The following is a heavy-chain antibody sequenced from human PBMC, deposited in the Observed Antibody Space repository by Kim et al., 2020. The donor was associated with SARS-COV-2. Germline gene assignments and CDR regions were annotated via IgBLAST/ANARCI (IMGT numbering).Heavy chain of an antibody. Sequence: GGSLRLSCAASGFTFSSYAMSWVRQAPGKGLEWVSVIYSGGSSTYYADSVKGRFTISRDNSKNTLYLQMNSLRAEDTAVYYCAKVAYGWYYYGMDVWGQGTTVTVSS. V-gene: IGHV3-23*03. CDR3: AKVAYGWYYYGMDV. CDR2: IYSGGSST. D-gene: IGHD4-17*01. J-gene: IGHJ6*02. CDR1: GFTFSSYA.